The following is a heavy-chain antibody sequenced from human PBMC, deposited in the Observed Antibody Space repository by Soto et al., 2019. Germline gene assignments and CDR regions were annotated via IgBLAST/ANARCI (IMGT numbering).Heavy chain of an antibody. J-gene: IGHJ4*02. V-gene: IGHV3-74*03. D-gene: IGHD2-2*01. CDR2: INTDGSVA. CDR3: VRDMQLLRLDS. CDR1: GLTFRSYW. Sequence: EVQLVESGGGLVQPGESLRLSCAASGLTFRSYWMHWVRQAPGTGLVWVSRINTDGSVAMYVDSVKGRFTISRDNAKNTLYLHMNSLRAEDTAVDYWVRDMQLLRLDSLGQGTLVTVAS.